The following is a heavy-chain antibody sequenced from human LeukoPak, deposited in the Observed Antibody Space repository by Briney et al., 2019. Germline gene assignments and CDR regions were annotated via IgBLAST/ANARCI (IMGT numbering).Heavy chain of an antibody. Sequence: GGPLRLSCAASGFTFDHYAMHWLRHPPGKTLVGVSHIRGDSGSTYDADSVKGRFTVSRDNSKNSLYLQMNSLRTEDTALYYCAKDISRIVVVVAAADYWGQGTLVTVSS. D-gene: IGHD2-2*01. CDR1: GFTFDHYA. V-gene: IGHV3-43*02. J-gene: IGHJ4*02. CDR2: IRGDSGST. CDR3: AKDISRIVVVVAAADY.